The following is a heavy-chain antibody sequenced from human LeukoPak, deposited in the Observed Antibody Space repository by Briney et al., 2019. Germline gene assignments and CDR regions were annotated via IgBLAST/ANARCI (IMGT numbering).Heavy chain of an antibody. V-gene: IGHV4-34*01. CDR1: GGSFGGYY. CDR2: INHSGST. Sequence: SETLSLTCAVYGGSFGGYYWSWIRQPPGKGLEWIGEINHSGSTNYNPSLKSRVTISVDTSKNQFSLKLSSVTAADTAVYYCARGDYSGSLDPWGQGTLVTVSS. CDR3: ARGDYSGSLDP. D-gene: IGHD5-12*01. J-gene: IGHJ5*02.